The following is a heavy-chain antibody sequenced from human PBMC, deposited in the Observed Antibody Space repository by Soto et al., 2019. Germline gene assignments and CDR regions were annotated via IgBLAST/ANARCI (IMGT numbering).Heavy chain of an antibody. V-gene: IGHV3-30-3*01. J-gene: IGHJ4*02. Sequence: QVQLVESGGGVVQPGRSLRLSCAASGFTFRSYAMHWVRQAPGKGLEWVAVISYDGSNKYYADSVKGRFTISRDNSKNTLYLQLNSLIAEDTAVYYCSRDLGYYDSSGYLDYWGQGTLVTVSS. CDR3: SRDLGYYDSSGYLDY. CDR2: ISYDGSNK. CDR1: GFTFRSYA. D-gene: IGHD3-22*01.